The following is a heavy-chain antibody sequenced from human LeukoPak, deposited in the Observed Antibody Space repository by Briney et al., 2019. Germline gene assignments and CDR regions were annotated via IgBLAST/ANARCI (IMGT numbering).Heavy chain of an antibody. Sequence: SETLSLTCTVSGGSISSGSYYWGWIRQPPGEGLEWIGSIYYSGSTYYNPSLKSRVTISVDTSKNQFSLKLSSVTAADTAVYYCARAAAIDAFDIWGQGTMVTVSS. J-gene: IGHJ3*02. CDR1: GGSISSGSYY. CDR2: IYYSGST. CDR3: ARAAAIDAFDI. V-gene: IGHV4-39*01. D-gene: IGHD2-2*02.